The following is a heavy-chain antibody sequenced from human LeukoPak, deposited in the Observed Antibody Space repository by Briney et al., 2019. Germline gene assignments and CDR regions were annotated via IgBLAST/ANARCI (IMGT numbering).Heavy chain of an antibody. V-gene: IGHV4-38-2*02. CDR1: GYSIGSGYY. Sequence: SETLSLTCTVSGYSIGSGYYWGWIRQPPGKGLEWIGSIYYSGSTYYNPSLKSRVTISVDTSKNQFSLKLSSVTAADTAVYYCASLRERSYYARGFDYWGQGTLVTVSS. CDR2: IYYSGST. J-gene: IGHJ4*02. CDR3: ASLRERSYYARGFDY. D-gene: IGHD4-11*01.